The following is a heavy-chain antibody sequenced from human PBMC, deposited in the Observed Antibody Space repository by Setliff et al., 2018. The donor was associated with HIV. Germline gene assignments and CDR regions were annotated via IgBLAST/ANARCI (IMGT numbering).Heavy chain of an antibody. V-gene: IGHV1-69*13. D-gene: IGHD3-10*01. J-gene: IGHJ3*02. CDR3: ARDREAEGDAFDI. CDR2: IISMFGTA. CDR1: GGTFSRDA. Sequence: SVKVSCKASGGTFSRDAISWVRQAPGQGLEWMGGIISMFGTANYAQKFQGRVTMTADESTNTAYMELSSLRSEDTAVYYRARDREAEGDAFDIWGQGTMVTVSS.